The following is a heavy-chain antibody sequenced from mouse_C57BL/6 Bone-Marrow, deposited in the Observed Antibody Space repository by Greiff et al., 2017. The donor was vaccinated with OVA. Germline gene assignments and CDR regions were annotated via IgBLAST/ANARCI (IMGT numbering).Heavy chain of an antibody. CDR1: GYTFTSYW. V-gene: IGHV1-53*01. CDR2: INPSSGGT. CDR3: ARSDHYYGSFFDD. J-gene: IGHJ2*01. Sequence: QVQLQQPGTELVKPGASVKLSCKASGYTFTSYWMPWVKQRPGQGLEWIGNINPSSGGTNYNEKFKSKATLTVDKSSSTAYMQLSSLTSEDSAVYYCARSDHYYGSFFDDWGQGTTLTVSS. D-gene: IGHD1-1*01.